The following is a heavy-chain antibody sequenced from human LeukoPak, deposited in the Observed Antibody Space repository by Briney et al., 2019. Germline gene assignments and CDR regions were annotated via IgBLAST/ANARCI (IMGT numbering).Heavy chain of an antibody. J-gene: IGHJ4*02. CDR3: AKEYDSGGYGANFDY. CDR2: ISYDGSNK. CDR1: GFTFSSYA. V-gene: IGHV3-30-3*01. D-gene: IGHD3-10*01. Sequence: GGSLRLSCAASGFTFSSYAMHWVRQAPGKGLEWVAVISYDGSNKYYADSVKGRFTISRDNSRNTLYLQMNSLRAEDTAVYYCAKEYDSGGYGANFDYWGQGTLVTVSS.